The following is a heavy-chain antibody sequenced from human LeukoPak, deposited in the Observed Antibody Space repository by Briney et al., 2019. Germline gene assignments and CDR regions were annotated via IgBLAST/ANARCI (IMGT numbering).Heavy chain of an antibody. D-gene: IGHD2-15*01. CDR1: GGSISSYY. CDR2: IYYSGST. CDR3: ASTYCSGGSCYWALDY. V-gene: IGHV4-59*08. J-gene: IGHJ4*02. Sequence: SETLSLTCTVSGGSISSYYWSWIRQPPGKGLEWIGYIYYSGSTNYNPSLKSRVTISVDTSKNQFSLKLSSVTAADTAVHYCASTYCSGGSCYWALDYWGQGTLVTVSS.